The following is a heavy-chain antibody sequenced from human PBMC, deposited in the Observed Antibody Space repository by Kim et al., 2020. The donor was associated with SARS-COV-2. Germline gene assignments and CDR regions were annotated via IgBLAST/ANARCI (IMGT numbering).Heavy chain of an antibody. D-gene: IGHD5-18*01. CDR3: ARHCEGHSDGWRIQLWLRDGYNSPDNPYFDY. CDR1: GGSISSSSYY. CDR2: IYYSGST. J-gene: IGHJ4*02. V-gene: IGHV4-39*01. Sequence: SETLSLTCTVSGGSISSSSYYWGWIRQPPGKGLEWIGSIYYSGSTYYNPSLKSRVTISVDTSKNQFSLKLSSVTAADTAVYYCARHCEGHSDGWRIQLWLRDGYNSPDNPYFDYWGQGTLVTVSS.